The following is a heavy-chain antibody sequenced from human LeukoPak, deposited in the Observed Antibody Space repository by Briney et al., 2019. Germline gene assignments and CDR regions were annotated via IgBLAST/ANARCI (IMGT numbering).Heavy chain of an antibody. CDR1: GFTFSSYE. Sequence: AGGSLRLSCAASGFTFSSYEMNWVRQAPGKGLEWVSYISSSGSTIYYADSAKGRFTISRDSAKSSLYLQMNSLRAEDTAVYYCARVIVGAPNKALHIWGQGTMVTVSS. CDR3: ARVIVGAPNKALHI. J-gene: IGHJ3*02. CDR2: ISSSGSTI. D-gene: IGHD1-26*01. V-gene: IGHV3-48*03.